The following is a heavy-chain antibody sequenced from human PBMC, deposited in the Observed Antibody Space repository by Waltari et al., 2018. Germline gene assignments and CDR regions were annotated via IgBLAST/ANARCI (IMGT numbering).Heavy chain of an antibody. J-gene: IGHJ6*03. D-gene: IGHD3-10*01. Sequence: QLQLQESGSGLVKPSQTLSLTCAVSGGSISSGGYSWSWIRQPPGKGLEWIGYIYHSGSTYYNPSLKSRVTISVDRSKNQFSLKLSSVTAADTAVYYCAREGQEAVRGEAYYYYYMDVWGKGTTVTISS. V-gene: IGHV4-30-2*01. CDR3: AREGQEAVRGEAYYYYYMDV. CDR1: GGSISSGGYS. CDR2: IYHSGST.